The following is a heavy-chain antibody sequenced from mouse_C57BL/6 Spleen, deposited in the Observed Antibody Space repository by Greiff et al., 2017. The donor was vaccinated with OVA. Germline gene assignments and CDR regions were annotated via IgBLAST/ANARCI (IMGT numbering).Heavy chain of an antibody. CDR2: IHPNSGST. CDR3: ARREYDYAFDY. CDR1: GYTFTSYW. Sequence: QVQLQQPGAELVKPGASVKLSCKASGYTFTSYWMHWVKQRPGQGLEWIGMIHPNSGSTNYNEKFKSKATLTVDKSSSTAYMQLSSLTSEDSAVYYCARREYDYAFDYWGQGTTLTVSS. J-gene: IGHJ2*01. V-gene: IGHV1-64*01. D-gene: IGHD2-4*01.